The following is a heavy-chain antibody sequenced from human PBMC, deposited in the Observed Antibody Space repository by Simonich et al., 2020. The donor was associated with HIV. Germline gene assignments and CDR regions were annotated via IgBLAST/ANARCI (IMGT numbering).Heavy chain of an antibody. CDR2: FDPELGET. D-gene: IGHD3-22*01. CDR1: GHSLAELS. V-gene: IGHV1-24*01. J-gene: IGHJ3*01. Sequence: QVQLVQSGAEVKKPGASVKVSCKVSGHSLAELSMNWVGQTPGRGLEWMGGFDPELGETIYAHKHQGRVTMTEDTSTDTAHMELSSLTSEDTAVYFCAAVKYYYDSSGFSYDGVDVWGQGTMVTVSS. CDR3: AAVKYYYDSSGFSYDGVDV.